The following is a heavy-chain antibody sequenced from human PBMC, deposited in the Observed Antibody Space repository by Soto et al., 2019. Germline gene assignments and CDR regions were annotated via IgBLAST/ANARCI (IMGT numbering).Heavy chain of an antibody. CDR1: GGSISSSNW. CDR3: ARTHSSGWYRRRYYGMDV. V-gene: IGHV4-4*02. D-gene: IGHD6-19*01. CDR2: IYHSGST. Sequence: PSETLSLTCAVSGGSISSSNWWSWVRQPPGKGLEWIGEIYHSGSTNYNPSLKSRVTISVDKSKNQFSLKLSSVTAADTAVYYCARTHSSGWYRRRYYGMDVWGQGTTVTVSS. J-gene: IGHJ6*02.